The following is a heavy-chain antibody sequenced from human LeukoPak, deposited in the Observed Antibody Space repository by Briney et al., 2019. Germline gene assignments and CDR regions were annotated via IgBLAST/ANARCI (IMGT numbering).Heavy chain of an antibody. CDR3: ARGVVVVPAAIDAFDI. CDR1: GYTSTSYD. CDR2: MNPNSGNT. D-gene: IGHD2-2*01. Sequence: ASVKVSCKASGYTSTSYDINWVRQATGQGLEWMGWMNPNSGNTGYAQKFQGRVTITRNTSISTAYMELSSLRSEDTAVYYCARGVVVVPAAIDAFDIWGQGTMVTVPS. V-gene: IGHV1-8*03. J-gene: IGHJ3*02.